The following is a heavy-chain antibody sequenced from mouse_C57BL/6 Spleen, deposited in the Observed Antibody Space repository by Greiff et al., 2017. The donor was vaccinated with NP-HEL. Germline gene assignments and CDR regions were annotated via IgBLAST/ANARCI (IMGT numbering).Heavy chain of an antibody. Sequence: QVQLQQPGAELVRPGSSVKLSCKASGYTFTSYWMDWVKQRPGQGLEWIGNIYPSDSETSYNQKFKDKATLTVDKSSCTAYMQLSSLTSEDSAVYYCARSLYGIYVCDWGHGATLTFSS. J-gene: IGHJ2*01. CDR1: GYTFTSYW. CDR2: IYPSDSET. D-gene: IGHD2-1*01. V-gene: IGHV1-61*01. CDR3: ARSLYGIYVCD.